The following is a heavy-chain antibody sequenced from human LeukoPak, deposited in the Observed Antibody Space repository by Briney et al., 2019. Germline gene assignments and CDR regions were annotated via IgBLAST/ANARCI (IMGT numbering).Heavy chain of an antibody. Sequence: GASVKVSCKASGYTFTSYGISWVRQAPGQGLEWMGGIIPIFGTANYAQKFQGRVTITADESTSTAYMELSSLRSEDTAVYYCASDGCSTSCANDANWFDPWGQGTLVTVSS. CDR3: ASDGCSTSCANDANWFDP. V-gene: IGHV1-69*13. CDR2: IIPIFGTA. CDR1: GYTFTSYG. D-gene: IGHD2-2*01. J-gene: IGHJ5*02.